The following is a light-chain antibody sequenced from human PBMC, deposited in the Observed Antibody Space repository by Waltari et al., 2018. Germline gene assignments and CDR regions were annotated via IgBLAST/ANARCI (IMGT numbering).Light chain of an antibody. CDR1: NFNIRANT. CDR2: SNH. Sequence: QSVLTQPPSASGTPGQSVTISCSGSNFNIRANTVNWYQHLPGTAPKLFIYSNHRRPSGAPGRFSGSKSGTSASLAISGLQSDDEADYYCATWDDSLNGWVFGGGTKLTVL. J-gene: IGLJ3*02. CDR3: ATWDDSLNGWV. V-gene: IGLV1-44*01.